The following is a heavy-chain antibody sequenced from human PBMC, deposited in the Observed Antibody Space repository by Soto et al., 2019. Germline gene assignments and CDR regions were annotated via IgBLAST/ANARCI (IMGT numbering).Heavy chain of an antibody. CDR2: ISSSGSTI. CDR1: GFTFSSYE. J-gene: IGHJ6*02. D-gene: IGHD3-3*01. CDR3: ARVGGNFFRSPDYYYYGMDV. Sequence: EVQLVESGGGLVQPGGSLRLSCAASGFTFSSYEMNWVRQAPGKGLEWVSYISSSGSTIYYADSVKGRFTISRDNAKNSLYLRMNSLRAEDTAVYYCARVGGNFFRSPDYYYYGMDVWGQGTTVTVSS. V-gene: IGHV3-48*03.